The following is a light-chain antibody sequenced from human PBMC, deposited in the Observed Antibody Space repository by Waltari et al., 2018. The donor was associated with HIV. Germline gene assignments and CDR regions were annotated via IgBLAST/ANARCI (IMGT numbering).Light chain of an antibody. CDR3: QVWDSSNVL. J-gene: IGLJ2*01. CDR1: NIRRKS. V-gene: IGLV3-21*01. CDR2: DDS. Sequence: SYVLPQPPSVSVAPGKTATITWGGNNIRRKSVHGYQQRPGQAPVLVIYDDSDRPSGIPERFSGSDSGNTATLTISRVEAGDEADYYCQVWDSSNVLFGGGTKLTVL.